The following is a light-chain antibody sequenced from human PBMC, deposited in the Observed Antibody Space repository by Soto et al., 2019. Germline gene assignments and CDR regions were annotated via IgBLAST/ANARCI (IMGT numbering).Light chain of an antibody. V-gene: IGLV2-14*01. J-gene: IGLJ1*01. CDR2: EVS. Sequence: QSALTQPASVSGSPGQSIAISCTGTSSEIGSYNYVSWYQQHPGKAPNLMIHEVSNRPPGVSDRFSGSKSGNTASLTISGLQADDEADYYRSSHTTYSTRVFGTGTKVTVL. CDR3: SSHTTYSTRV. CDR1: SSEIGSYNY.